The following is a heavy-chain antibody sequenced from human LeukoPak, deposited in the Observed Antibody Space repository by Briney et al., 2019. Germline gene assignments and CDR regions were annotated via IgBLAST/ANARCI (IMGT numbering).Heavy chain of an antibody. Sequence: PSETLSLTCTVSGVSISNYYWSWIRQSPGKGLEWIGHIYYSGSTNYNPSLKSRVTILVETSENQLSLNLRSVTAADTAVYYCARLGGDHPDYWGPGTLVTVSS. CDR1: GVSISNYY. J-gene: IGHJ4*02. CDR2: IYYSGST. D-gene: IGHD2-21*02. CDR3: ARLGGDHPDY. V-gene: IGHV4-59*08.